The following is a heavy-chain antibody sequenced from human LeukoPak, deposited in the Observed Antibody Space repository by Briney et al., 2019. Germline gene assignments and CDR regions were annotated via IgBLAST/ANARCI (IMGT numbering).Heavy chain of an antibody. CDR1: GGSISSGGYY. D-gene: IGHD6-6*01. CDR3: ARSSSGDYFDY. CDR2: IYHSGST. V-gene: IGHV4-30-2*01. J-gene: IGHJ4*02. Sequence: SETLSLTCTVSGGSISSGGYYWSWIRQPPGKGLEWIGYIYHSGSTYYNPSLKSRVTISVDRSKNQFSLKLSSVTAADTAVYYCARSSSGDYFDYWGQGTLVTVSS.